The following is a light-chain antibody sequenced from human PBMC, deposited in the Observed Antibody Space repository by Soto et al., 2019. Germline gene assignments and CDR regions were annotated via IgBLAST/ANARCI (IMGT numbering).Light chain of an antibody. CDR3: HQYNQWPPGRP. CDR2: GAS. Sequence: EIVMTQPPATLSVSPGERATLSCRASQSVSSNLAWYQQKPGQAPRLLMYGASNRATGIPARFSGSGPGTEFTLTISSLQSEDFAVYYCHQYNQWPPGRPFGPGTKVDIK. V-gene: IGKV3-15*01. J-gene: IGKJ1*01. CDR1: QSVSSN.